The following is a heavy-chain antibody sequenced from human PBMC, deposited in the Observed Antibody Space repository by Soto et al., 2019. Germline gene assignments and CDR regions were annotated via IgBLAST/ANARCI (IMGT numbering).Heavy chain of an antibody. CDR1: GFTFSDYY. V-gene: IGHV3-11*05. J-gene: IGHJ4*02. Sequence: QVQLVESGGGLVKPGGSLRLSCAAYGFTFSDYYMSWIRQAPGKGLEWVSYISSSSSYTNYADSVKGRFTISRDNAKNALYLQMNSLIAADAAVYYCARDHNRDSGYDYVDYWGQGTLVTVSS. CDR2: ISSSSSYT. CDR3: ARDHNRDSGYDYVDY. D-gene: IGHD5-12*01.